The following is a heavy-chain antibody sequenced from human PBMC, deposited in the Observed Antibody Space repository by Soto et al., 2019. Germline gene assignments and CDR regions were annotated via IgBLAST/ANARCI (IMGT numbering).Heavy chain of an antibody. J-gene: IGHJ2*01. D-gene: IGHD2-21*01. V-gene: IGHV4-34*01. CDR3: AREGGDGYNDWYFDL. CDR2: INRSGST. CDR1: GGSFSGYY. Sequence: ASETLSLTCAVYGGSFSGYYWSWIRQPPGKGLEWIGEINRSGSTNYNPSLKSRVTISVDTSKNQFSLKLSSVTAADTAVYYCAREGGDGYNDWYFDLWGRGTLVTVSS.